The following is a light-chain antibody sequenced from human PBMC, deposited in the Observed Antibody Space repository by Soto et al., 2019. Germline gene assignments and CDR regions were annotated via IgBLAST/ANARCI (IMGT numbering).Light chain of an antibody. Sequence: IVMTQSPVTLSVSPGERATLSCRASESFLSNLAWYQWRPGQAPRLLIYGAFTRATGIPARFSGSWSGTEFTLTISSLQSEDVAVYYCQQYHNWPPWTFGQGTKVEIK. V-gene: IGKV3-15*01. CDR2: GAF. CDR1: ESFLSN. J-gene: IGKJ1*01. CDR3: QQYHNWPPWT.